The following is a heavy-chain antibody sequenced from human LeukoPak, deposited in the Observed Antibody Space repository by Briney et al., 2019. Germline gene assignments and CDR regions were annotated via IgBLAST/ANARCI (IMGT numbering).Heavy chain of an antibody. Sequence: GGSLRLSCAASGFTFSSYGMHWVRQAPGKGLEWVAFIRYDGSNKYYADSVKGRFTISRDNSKNTLYLQMNSLRAEDTAVYYCAKATVVVPDLTEMHYWGQGTLVTVSS. CDR1: GFTFSSYG. CDR2: IRYDGSNK. CDR3: AKATVVVPDLTEMHY. D-gene: IGHD2-2*01. V-gene: IGHV3-30*02. J-gene: IGHJ4*02.